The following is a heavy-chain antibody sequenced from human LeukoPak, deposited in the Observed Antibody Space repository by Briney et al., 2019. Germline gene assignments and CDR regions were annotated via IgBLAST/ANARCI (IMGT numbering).Heavy chain of an antibody. D-gene: IGHD2-2*01. CDR2: IYYSGST. Sequence: SEILSLTCTVSGGSISSYYWSWIRQPPGKGLGWIGYIYYSGSTNYNPSLKSRVTISVDTSKNQFSLKLSSVTAADTAVYYCARVPAATYYFDYWGQGTLVTVSS. J-gene: IGHJ4*02. CDR1: GGSISSYY. V-gene: IGHV4-59*01. CDR3: ARVPAATYYFDY.